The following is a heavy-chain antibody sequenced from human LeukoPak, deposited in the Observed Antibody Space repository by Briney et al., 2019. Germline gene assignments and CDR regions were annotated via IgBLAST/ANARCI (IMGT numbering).Heavy chain of an antibody. Sequence: GGSLRLSCAASGFTFSDYYMSWIRQAPGKGLEWVANIKQDGSEKYYVDSVKGRFTISRDNAKNSLYLEMNSLRAEDTAVYYCARREIYCSGGSCYWWGAFDIWGQGTMVTVSS. CDR3: ARREIYCSGGSCYWWGAFDI. V-gene: IGHV3-7*01. CDR2: IKQDGSEK. J-gene: IGHJ3*02. D-gene: IGHD2-15*01. CDR1: GFTFSDYY.